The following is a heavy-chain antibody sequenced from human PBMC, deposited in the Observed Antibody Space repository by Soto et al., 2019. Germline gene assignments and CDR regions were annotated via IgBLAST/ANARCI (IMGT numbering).Heavy chain of an antibody. V-gene: IGHV3-11*01. CDR3: AIDRGNDCSGGSCDSLRPY. CDR1: GFTFSDYY. CDR2: ISSSGSTI. J-gene: IGHJ4*02. D-gene: IGHD2-15*01. Sequence: QVQLVESGGGLVKHGGSLRLSCAASGFTFSDYYMSWIRQAPGKGLEWVSYISSSGSTIYYADSVTGRCTISRFNAKKPLYLQMHSLLADDKAVYYCAIDRGNDCSGGSCDSLRPYWGQGTLVTVSS.